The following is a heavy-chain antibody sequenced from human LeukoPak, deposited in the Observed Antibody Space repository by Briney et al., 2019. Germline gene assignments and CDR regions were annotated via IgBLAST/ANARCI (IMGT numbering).Heavy chain of an antibody. CDR1: GFTFSSYS. D-gene: IGHD1/OR15-1a*01. CDR3: AREPSMEQKSRDI. Sequence: GGSLRLSCAASGFTFSSYSMNWVRQAPGKGLEWVSSISSSSSYIYYADSVKGRFTISRDNAKNSLYLQMNSLRAEDTAVYYCAREPSMEQKSRDIWGQGTMVTVSS. CDR2: ISSSSSYI. J-gene: IGHJ3*02. V-gene: IGHV3-21*01.